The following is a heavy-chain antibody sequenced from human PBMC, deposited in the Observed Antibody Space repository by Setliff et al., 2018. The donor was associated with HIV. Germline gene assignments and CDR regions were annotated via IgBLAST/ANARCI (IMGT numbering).Heavy chain of an antibody. CDR2: IYDSGDI. CDR3: VRDYMWAFDY. J-gene: IGHJ4*02. D-gene: IGHD1-26*01. V-gene: IGHV3-21*05. CDR1: GFTFTSHS. Sequence: PGESLKISCVTSGFTFTSHSMNWVRQAPGKGLEWVSRIYDSGDIWYADSVRGRFTISRDNTKNSLYLQMNNLRAEDTAVYYCVRDYMWAFDYWGQGTLVTVSS.